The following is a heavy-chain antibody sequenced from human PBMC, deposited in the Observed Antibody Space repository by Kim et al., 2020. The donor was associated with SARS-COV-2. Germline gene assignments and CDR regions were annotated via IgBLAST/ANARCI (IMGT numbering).Heavy chain of an antibody. D-gene: IGHD6-13*01. CDR2: IYYSGST. Sequence: SETLSLTCTVSGGSISSSSYYWGWIRQPPGKGLEWIGSIYYSGSTYYNPSLKSRVTISVDTSKNQFSLKLSSVTAADTAVYYCAGKGIAAAGTAKNYYYYGMDVWGQGTTVTVSS. J-gene: IGHJ6*02. CDR1: GGSISSSSYY. CDR3: AGKGIAAAGTAKNYYYYGMDV. V-gene: IGHV4-39*07.